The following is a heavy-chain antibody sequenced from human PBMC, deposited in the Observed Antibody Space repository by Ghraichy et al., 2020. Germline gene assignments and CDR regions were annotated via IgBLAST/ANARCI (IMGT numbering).Heavy chain of an antibody. CDR3: ARDLGPEDYDFWSGPLYGMDV. CDR1: GFTFSSYW. Sequence: GGSLRLSCGASGFTFSSYWMTWVSQAPGKGLEWVANIKQDGSEKYYVDSVKGRFTISRDNAKHSLYLQMNSLRAEDSAVYYCARDLGPEDYDFWSGPLYGMDVWGQGTTVTVSS. D-gene: IGHD3-3*01. CDR2: IKQDGSEK. V-gene: IGHV3-7*01. J-gene: IGHJ6*02.